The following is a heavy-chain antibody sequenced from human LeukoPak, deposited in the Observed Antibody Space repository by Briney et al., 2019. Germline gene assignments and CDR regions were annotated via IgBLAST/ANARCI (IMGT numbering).Heavy chain of an antibody. D-gene: IGHD3-10*01. Sequence: GGSLRLSCAASGFTSSSYWMSWVRQAPGKGLEWVANIKQDGSEKYYVDSVKGRFTISRDNAKNSLYLQMNSLRAEDTAVYYCAREGAYGSGSYSDYFDYWGQGTLVTVSS. CDR1: GFTSSSYW. CDR3: AREGAYGSGSYSDYFDY. J-gene: IGHJ4*02. V-gene: IGHV3-7*01. CDR2: IKQDGSEK.